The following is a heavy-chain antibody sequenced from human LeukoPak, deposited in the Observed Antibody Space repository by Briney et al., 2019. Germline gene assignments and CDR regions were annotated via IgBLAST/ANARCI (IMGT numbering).Heavy chain of an antibody. Sequence: GESLKISCKGSGYNFTNYWISWVRQMPGKGLEWMGVIYPGNSDITYSPSFQGQVTISVDKSISTAYLQWSSLKASDTAIYYCARHLSSITSCPHYWGQGTLVTVSS. CDR3: ARHLSSITSCPHY. CDR2: IYPGNSDI. D-gene: IGHD2-2*01. CDR1: GYNFTNYW. V-gene: IGHV5-51*01. J-gene: IGHJ4*02.